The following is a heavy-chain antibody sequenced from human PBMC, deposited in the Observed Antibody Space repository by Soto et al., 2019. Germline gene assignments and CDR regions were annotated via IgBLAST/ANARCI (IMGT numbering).Heavy chain of an antibody. Sequence: SVKVSCKASGGTFSSYAISWVRQAPGQGLEWMGGIIPIFGTANYAQKFQGRVTITADESTTTAYMELSSLRSEDTAVYYCARHYYKYYDSSGYYRSSAYWGQGTLVTVSS. CDR3: ARHYYKYYDSSGYYRSSAY. V-gene: IGHV1-69*13. D-gene: IGHD3-22*01. J-gene: IGHJ4*02. CDR1: GGTFSSYA. CDR2: IIPIFGTA.